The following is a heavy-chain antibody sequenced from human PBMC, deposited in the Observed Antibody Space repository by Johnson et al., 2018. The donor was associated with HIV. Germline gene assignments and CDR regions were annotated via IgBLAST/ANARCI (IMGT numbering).Heavy chain of an antibody. CDR3: AKAGDLYCSSTSCYVGAFDI. CDR1: GFTFSSYG. V-gene: IGHV3-30*02. Sequence: QVQLVESGGGVVQPGGSLRLSCAASGFTFSSYGMHWVRQAPGKGLEWVAFIRYDGSNKYYADSVKGRFTISRDNAKNSLYLQMNNLRVEDTAVYYCAKAGDLYCSSTSCYVGAFDIWGQGTMVTVSS. J-gene: IGHJ3*02. CDR2: IRYDGSNK. D-gene: IGHD2-2*01.